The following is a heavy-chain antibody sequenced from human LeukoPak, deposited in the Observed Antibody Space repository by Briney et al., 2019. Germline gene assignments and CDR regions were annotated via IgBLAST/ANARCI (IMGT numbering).Heavy chain of an antibody. CDR2: ISTHNGNT. V-gene: IGHV1-18*01. J-gene: IGHJ4*02. Sequence: ASVKVSCKASGYTFTNYGINWVRQAPGQGLEWMGWISTHNGNTDYAQKLQGRVTMTTDTSTSTAYMELRSLRSDDTAVYYCARGAPLDYWGQGTLVTVPS. CDR1: GYTFTNYG. CDR3: ARGAPLDY.